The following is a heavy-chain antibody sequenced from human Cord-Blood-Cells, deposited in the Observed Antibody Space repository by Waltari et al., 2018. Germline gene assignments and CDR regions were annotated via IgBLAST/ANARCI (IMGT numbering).Heavy chain of an antibody. CDR1: GYTFTAYS. J-gene: IGHJ3*02. CDR2: INPNSGGT. Sequence: QVQLVQPGAEVKKPRASVKVSCKASGYTFTAYSLHWVQQAPGQGLEWMGGINPNSGGTNDAQKFQGRVTMTRDTSISTAYMELSRLRSDDTAVYYCARYRRAFDIWGQGTMVTVSS. V-gene: IGHV1-2*02. CDR3: ARYRRAFDI. D-gene: IGHD3-16*02.